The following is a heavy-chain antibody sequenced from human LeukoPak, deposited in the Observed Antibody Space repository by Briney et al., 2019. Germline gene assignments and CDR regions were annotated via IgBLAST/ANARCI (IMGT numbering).Heavy chain of an antibody. CDR3: ARDHAGADYVSYY. Sequence: PGGSLRLSCAASGFTFSSYSLNWVRQAPGKGLEWVSSITSSSIYIYYADSVRGRFTVSRDNAKNSLYLQMNSLRAEDTAVYYCARDHAGADYVSYYWGQGTLVTVSS. J-gene: IGHJ4*02. CDR2: ITSSSIYI. CDR1: GFTFSSYS. V-gene: IGHV3-21*01. D-gene: IGHD3-16*01.